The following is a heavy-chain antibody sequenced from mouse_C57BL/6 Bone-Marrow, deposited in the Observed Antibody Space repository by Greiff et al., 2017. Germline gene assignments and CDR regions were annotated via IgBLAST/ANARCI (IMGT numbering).Heavy chain of an antibody. D-gene: IGHD2-3*01. J-gene: IGHJ4*01. CDR1: GYTFTSYW. Sequence: QVQLQQPGAELVKPGASVKVSCKASGYTFTSYWMHWVKQRPGQGLEWIGRIPPSDSDTNYNQKFKGKATLTVDKSSSTAYMQISSLPSEDSAVYSFAIWSYDGYYREYYYAMDYWGQGTSVTVSS. V-gene: IGHV1-74*01. CDR2: IPPSDSDT. CDR3: AIWSYDGYYREYYYAMDY.